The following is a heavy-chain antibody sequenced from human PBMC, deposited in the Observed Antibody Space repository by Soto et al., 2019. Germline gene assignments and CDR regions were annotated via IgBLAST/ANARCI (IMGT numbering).Heavy chain of an antibody. J-gene: IGHJ4*02. Sequence: GESLKISCAASGFTFSTYNMIWVRQAPGKGLEWVSYISSNSGVIYYADSVRGRFTISRDNAKKLLNLQMNSLRAEDSAVYYCARPDHGDYGGGYWGQGTLVTVSS. CDR3: ARPDHGDYGGGY. CDR1: GFTFSTYN. D-gene: IGHD4-17*01. V-gene: IGHV3-48*01. CDR2: ISSNSGVI.